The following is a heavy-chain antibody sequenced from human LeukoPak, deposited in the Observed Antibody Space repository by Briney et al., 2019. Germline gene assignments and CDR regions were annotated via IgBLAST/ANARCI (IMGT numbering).Heavy chain of an antibody. CDR3: ARDGRYFDY. CDR1: GYSISSGYY. J-gene: IGHJ4*02. Sequence: SETLSLTCTVSGYSISSGYYWGWIRQPPGKGLEWIGSIYHSGSTYYNPSLKSRVTISVDTSKNQFSLKVNSVTAADTALYYCARDGRYFDYWGQGTLVTVSS. CDR2: IYHSGST. V-gene: IGHV4-38-2*02.